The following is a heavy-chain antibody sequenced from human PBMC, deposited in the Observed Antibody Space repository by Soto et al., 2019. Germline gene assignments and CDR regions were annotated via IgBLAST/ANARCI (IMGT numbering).Heavy chain of an antibody. CDR1: GFTFSSYS. J-gene: IGHJ6*02. Sequence: GGSLRLSCAASGFTFSSYSMNWVRQAPGKGLEWVSSISSSSSYIYYADSVKGRFTISRDNAKNSLYLQMNSLRAEDTAVYYCARDPDMTTAYYYYYGMDVWGQGTTVTVSS. D-gene: IGHD4-4*01. CDR3: ARDPDMTTAYYYYYGMDV. V-gene: IGHV3-21*01. CDR2: ISSSSSYI.